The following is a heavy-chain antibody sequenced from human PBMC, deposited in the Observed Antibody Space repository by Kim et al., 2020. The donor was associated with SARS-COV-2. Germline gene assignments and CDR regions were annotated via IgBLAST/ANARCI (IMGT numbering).Heavy chain of an antibody. J-gene: IGHJ4*02. CDR3: ARRDYDADGYYYFDF. D-gene: IGHD3-22*01. CDR2: GNT. V-gene: IGHV4-59*01. Sequence: GNTKDNPALKRRLTISADTSKNQFSLRLTSVTAADTAVYYCARRDYDADGYYYFDFWGQGSLVTVSS.